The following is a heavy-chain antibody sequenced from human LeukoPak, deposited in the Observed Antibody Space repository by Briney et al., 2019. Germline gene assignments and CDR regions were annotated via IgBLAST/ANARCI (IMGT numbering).Heavy chain of an antibody. V-gene: IGHV3-21*01. CDR2: ISSSSSYI. Sequence: GGSLRLSCAASGFTFSSYSMNWVRQAPGKGLEWVSSISSSSSYIYYADSVKGRFTISRDNAKNSLYLQMNSLRAEDTAVHYCARDIAYCGGDCYSGYFQHWGQGTLVTVSS. D-gene: IGHD2-21*01. CDR1: GFTFSSYS. J-gene: IGHJ1*01. CDR3: ARDIAYCGGDCYSGYFQH.